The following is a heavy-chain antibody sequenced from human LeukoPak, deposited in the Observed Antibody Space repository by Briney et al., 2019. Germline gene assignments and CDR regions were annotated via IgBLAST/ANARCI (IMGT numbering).Heavy chain of an antibody. CDR2: IAGGGSAM. D-gene: IGHD5-24*01. J-gene: IGHJ4*02. CDR1: GFTFSNAW. CDR3: ARGDGYNFFDY. Sequence: GGSLRLSCAASGFTFSNAWMSWVRQAPGKGLEWVSRIAGGGSAMDYTDSVKGRFTISRDNSENTLYLQMKSLRAEDTAVYYCARGDGYNFFDYWGQGTLVTVSS. V-gene: IGHV3-21*04.